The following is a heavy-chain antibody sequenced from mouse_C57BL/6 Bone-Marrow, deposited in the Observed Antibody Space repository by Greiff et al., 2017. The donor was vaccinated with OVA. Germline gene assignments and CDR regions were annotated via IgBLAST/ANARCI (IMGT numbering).Heavy chain of an antibody. CDR1: GYTFTNYW. CDR2: IYPGGGYT. CDR3: ARSKVDSSGYVYYYAMDY. D-gene: IGHD3-2*02. V-gene: IGHV1-63*01. Sequence: VKLQESGAELVRPGTSVKMYCKASGYTFTNYWIGWAKQRPGHGLEWIGDIYPGGGYTNYNEKFKGKATLTADKSSSTAYMQFSSLTSEDSAIYYCARSKVDSSGYVYYYAMDYWGQGTSVTVSS. J-gene: IGHJ4*01.